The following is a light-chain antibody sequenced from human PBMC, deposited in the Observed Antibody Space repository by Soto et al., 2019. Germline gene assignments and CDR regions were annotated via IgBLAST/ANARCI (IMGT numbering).Light chain of an antibody. CDR2: DVS. CDR3: SSYTSSSTLV. CDR1: SSDVGGYNY. V-gene: IGLV2-14*01. J-gene: IGLJ2*01. Sequence: QSVLTQPASVSGSPGQSITISCTGTSSDVGGYNYVSSYQQHPGKAPKLMIYDVSNRPSGVSNRFSGSKSGNTASLTISGLQAEDEADYYCSSYTSSSTLVFGGGTKLTVL.